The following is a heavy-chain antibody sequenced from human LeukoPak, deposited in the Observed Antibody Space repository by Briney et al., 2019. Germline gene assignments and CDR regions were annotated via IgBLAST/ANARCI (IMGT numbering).Heavy chain of an antibody. V-gene: IGHV4-34*01. CDR2: VHYTGAT. D-gene: IGHD3-9*01. Sequence: SETLSLTCAVYGGSITGYYWSWIRQTPGRGLEWVGEVHYTGATSYNPSLKSRATISTDTSKNQFSLRLSSVTAADTAVYYCARGNILTGYCFDFWGQGALVTVSS. CDR3: ARGNILTGYCFDF. J-gene: IGHJ4*02. CDR1: GGSITGYY.